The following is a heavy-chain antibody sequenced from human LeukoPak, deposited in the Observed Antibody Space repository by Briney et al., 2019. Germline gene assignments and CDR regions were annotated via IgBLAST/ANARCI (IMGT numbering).Heavy chain of an antibody. Sequence: PGGSLRLSCAASGFTFNGNWMSWVRQAPGKGLEWVAVISYDGSNKYYADSVKGRFTISRDNSKNTLYLQMNSLRAEDTAVYYCAKDAPYCSGGSCYSDAFDIWGQGTMVTVSS. D-gene: IGHD2-15*01. V-gene: IGHV3-30*18. CDR2: ISYDGSNK. CDR1: GFTFNGNW. J-gene: IGHJ3*02. CDR3: AKDAPYCSGGSCYSDAFDI.